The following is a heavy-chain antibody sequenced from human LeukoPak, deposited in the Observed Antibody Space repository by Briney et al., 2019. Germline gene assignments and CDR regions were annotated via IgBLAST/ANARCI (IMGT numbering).Heavy chain of an antibody. CDR3: ARVHDFWSGYRMYYFDY. CDR1: GYTFTGYY. V-gene: IGHV1-2*02. Sequence: ASVKVSCKASGYTFTGYYMHWVRQAPGQGLKWMGWINPNSGGTNYAQKFQGRVTMTRDTSISTAYMELSRLRSDDTAVYYCARVHDFWSGYRMYYFDYWGQGTLVTVSS. D-gene: IGHD3-3*01. CDR2: INPNSGGT. J-gene: IGHJ4*02.